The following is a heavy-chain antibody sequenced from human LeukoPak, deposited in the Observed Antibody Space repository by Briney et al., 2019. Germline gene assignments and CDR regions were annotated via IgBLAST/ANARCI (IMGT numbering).Heavy chain of an antibody. J-gene: IGHJ4*02. CDR2: IYHSGST. V-gene: IGHV4-4*02. D-gene: IGHD6-19*01. CDR1: GGSISSNNW. Sequence: SETLSLTCAISGGSISSNNWWSWVRQPPGKGLEWIGEIYHSGSTNYNPSLKSRLTISVDKSKNQFSLILSSVTAADTAVYYCARNTASSGWTYDYWGQGTLVTVSS. CDR3: ARNTASSGWTYDY.